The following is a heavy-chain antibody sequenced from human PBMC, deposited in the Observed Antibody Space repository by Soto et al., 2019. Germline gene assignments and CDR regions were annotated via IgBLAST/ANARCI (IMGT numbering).Heavy chain of an antibody. CDR3: AHRILRTVFGLVTTTAIYFDF. Sequence: QITLNESGPTVVKPAETLTLTCTFSGFSLTTSGVGVGWIRQSPEKAPEWLALIYWDDDKRYSASLKSRLTITQDTSKSQGVLTMASVDPADTATYYCAHRILRTVFGLVTTTAIYFDFWGQGTPVVVSS. D-gene: IGHD3-3*01. V-gene: IGHV2-5*02. CDR1: GFSLTTSGVG. CDR2: IYWDDDK. J-gene: IGHJ4*02.